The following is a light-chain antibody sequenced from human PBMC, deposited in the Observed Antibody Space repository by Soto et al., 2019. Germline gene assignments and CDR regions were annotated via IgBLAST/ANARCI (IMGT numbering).Light chain of an antibody. CDR3: QQSYSTPQT. Sequence: DVQMTQSPSSLSASVGERVTITCRASQSISSYLNWYQQKPGKAPKLLIYAASSLQSGVPSRFSGSGSGTDFTLIISSLQPEDFATYYCQQSYSTPQTFGQGTKLEIK. CDR1: QSISSY. J-gene: IGKJ2*01. CDR2: AAS. V-gene: IGKV1-39*01.